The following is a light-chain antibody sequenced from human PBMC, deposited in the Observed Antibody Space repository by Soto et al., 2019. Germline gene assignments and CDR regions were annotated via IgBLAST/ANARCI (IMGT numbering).Light chain of an antibody. Sequence: EIVMRQSPATPSVSPGESATLSCRASQSGSSRLAWYQQKRGQAPRLLIYDASTRATGIPARFSGSGSGTEFNLTISSLQSEDFAIYYCRHYNNWPPETFGQGTKVDIK. CDR2: DAS. CDR3: RHYNNWPPET. CDR1: QSGSSR. V-gene: IGKV3-15*01. J-gene: IGKJ1*01.